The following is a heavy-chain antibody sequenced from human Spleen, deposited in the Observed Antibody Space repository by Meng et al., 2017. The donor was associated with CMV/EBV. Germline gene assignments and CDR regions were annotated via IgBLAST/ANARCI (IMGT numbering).Heavy chain of an antibody. D-gene: IGHD3-16*01. CDR2: INPSGGST. J-gene: IGHJ4*02. CDR3: ARARWGY. Sequence: ASVKVSCKASGYTFTNYYLHWVRQAPGQGPEWMGIINPSGGSTSYAQQFQGRVTMTSDTSTSTVYMELSSLRSEDTAVYYCARARWGYWGQGTLVTVSS. V-gene: IGHV1-46*01. CDR1: GYTFTNYY.